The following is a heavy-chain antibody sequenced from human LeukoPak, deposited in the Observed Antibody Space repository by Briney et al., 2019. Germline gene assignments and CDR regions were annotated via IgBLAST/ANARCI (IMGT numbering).Heavy chain of an antibody. CDR3: ASSDVRGY. CDR2: INSDGSST. CDR1: GFTFSSYW. V-gene: IGHV3-74*01. J-gene: IGHJ4*02. Sequence: PGGXXRLSCAASGFTFSSYWMHWVRQAPGKGLVGVSRINSDGSSTTYADSVKGLFTISRDNAKNTLYLQMNSLRAEDTAVYYCASSDVRGYWGQGTLVTVSS. D-gene: IGHD3-10*01.